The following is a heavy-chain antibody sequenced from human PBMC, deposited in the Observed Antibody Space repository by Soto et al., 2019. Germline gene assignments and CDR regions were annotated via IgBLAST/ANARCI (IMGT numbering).Heavy chain of an antibody. CDR2: INPNSSGT. D-gene: IGHD3-16*01. J-gene: IGHJ6*04. V-gene: IGHV1-2*02. CDR1: GYSLRANY. Sequence: RASVKVSCQSSGYSLRANYIHWVRQAPGQGLEWMGWINPNSSGTVYAQKFQGRVTMTRDTSLTTAYMQLNRLTPDDTAIYYCARELIVDGPANYAMDVCGKGTKVTVAS. CDR3: ARELIVDGPANYAMDV.